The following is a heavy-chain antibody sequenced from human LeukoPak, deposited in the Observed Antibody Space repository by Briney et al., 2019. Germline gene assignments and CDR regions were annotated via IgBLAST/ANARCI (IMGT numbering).Heavy chain of an antibody. CDR1: GGSFSGYY. Sequence: PSEPLSHTCAVYGGSFSGYYWSWIRQPPGKGLEWIGEINHSGSTNYNPSLKSRVTISVDTSKNQFSLKLSSVTAADTAVYYCASHIGSYYDYWGQGTLVTVSS. J-gene: IGHJ4*02. CDR2: INHSGST. D-gene: IGHD1-26*01. V-gene: IGHV4-34*01. CDR3: ASHIGSYYDY.